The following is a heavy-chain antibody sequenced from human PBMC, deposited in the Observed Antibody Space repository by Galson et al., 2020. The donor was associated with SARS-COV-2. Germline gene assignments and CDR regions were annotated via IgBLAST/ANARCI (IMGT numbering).Heavy chain of an antibody. CDR1: GFTFNNYW. J-gene: IGHJ4*02. V-gene: IGHV3-7*03. D-gene: IGHD6-13*01. CDR2: IKQDGNEK. CDR3: ARVGSSSWFFDH. Sequence: GESLKISCAASGFTFNNYWMSWVRQAPGKGLDWVANIKQDGNEKYYADSVKGRFTISRDNAKNSLYLQMNSLRAEDTAVYYCARVGSSSWFFDHWGQGTLVTVSS.